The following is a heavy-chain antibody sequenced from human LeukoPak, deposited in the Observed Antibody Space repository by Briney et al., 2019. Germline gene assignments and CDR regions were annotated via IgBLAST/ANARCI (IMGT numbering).Heavy chain of an antibody. D-gene: IGHD2-21*02. CDR1: GFTFSSYW. CDR3: AKDIPGGGDDY. V-gene: IGHV3-74*01. CDR2: INNDGSST. J-gene: IGHJ4*02. Sequence: QPGGSLRLSCAASGFTFSSYWMHWVRQAPGKGLVWVSRINNDGSSTIYADSVKGRFTISRDNAKSSVYLQLNSLRADDTAIYYCAKDIPGGGDDYWGQGTLVTVSS.